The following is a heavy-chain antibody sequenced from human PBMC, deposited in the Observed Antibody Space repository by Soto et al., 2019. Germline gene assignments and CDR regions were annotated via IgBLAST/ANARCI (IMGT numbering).Heavy chain of an antibody. J-gene: IGHJ4*02. CDR3: ATTNNRMIVVVTIPYYFDY. D-gene: IGHD3-22*01. Sequence: PSETLSLTCTVSGGSISSYYWSWIRQPPGKGLEWIGYIYYSGSTNYNPSLKSRVTISVDTSKNQFSLKLSSVTAADTAVYYCATTNNRMIVVVTIPYYFDYWGQGTLVTVSS. CDR1: GGSISSYY. CDR2: IYYSGST. V-gene: IGHV4-59*08.